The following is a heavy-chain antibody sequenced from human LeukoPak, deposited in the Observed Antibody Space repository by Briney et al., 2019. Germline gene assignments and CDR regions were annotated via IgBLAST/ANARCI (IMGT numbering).Heavy chain of an antibody. CDR3: ARVYRVGPGDY. CDR1: GFTIDRTT. Sequence: GGSLRLSCVASGFTIDRTTMSWVRQAPGKGLEWVANIKQDGSEKYYVDSVKGRFTISRDNAKNSLYLQLNSLRAEDTAVYYCARVYRVGPGDYWGQGTLVTVSS. CDR2: IKQDGSEK. D-gene: IGHD2/OR15-2a*01. J-gene: IGHJ4*02. V-gene: IGHV3-7*03.